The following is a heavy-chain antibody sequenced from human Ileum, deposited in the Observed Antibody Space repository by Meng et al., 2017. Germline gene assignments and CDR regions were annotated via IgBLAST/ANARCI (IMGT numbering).Heavy chain of an antibody. J-gene: IGHJ4*02. CDR3: ARGVGDLGDY. CDR2: VSPSSGNT. Sequence: QVQRGQFGAEMKTPGASMKVSCKASGYTFTTNDINWVRQAPGQGLEWMGWVSPSSGNTHYAQKFQGRVTMTRDISISTVYMELTSLKSDDTAVYYCARGVGDLGDYWGQGTLVTVSS. D-gene: IGHD3-16*01. CDR1: GYTFTTND. V-gene: IGHV1-8*01.